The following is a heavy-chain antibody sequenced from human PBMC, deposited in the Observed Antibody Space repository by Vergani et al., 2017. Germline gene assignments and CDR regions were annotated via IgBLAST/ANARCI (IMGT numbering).Heavy chain of an antibody. CDR2: ISAYNGNT. CDR3: ARVXFSERRQTLNYDSSGYWVYYFDY. CDR1: GYTFTSYG. J-gene: IGHJ4*02. V-gene: IGHV1-18*04. Sequence: QVQLVQSGAEVKKPGASVKVSCKASGYTFTSYGISWVRQAPGQGLEWMGWISAYNGNTNYAQKLQGRVPMTTDTSTSTAYMELRSLRSDDTAVYYCARVXFSERRQTLNYDSSGYWVYYFDYWGQGTLVTVSS. D-gene: IGHD3-22*01.